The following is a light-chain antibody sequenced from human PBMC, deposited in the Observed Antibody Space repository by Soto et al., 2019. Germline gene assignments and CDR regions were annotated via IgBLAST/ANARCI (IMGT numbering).Light chain of an antibody. CDR1: QSVSSSY. J-gene: IGKJ5*01. V-gene: IGKV3-20*01. CDR2: GAS. CDR3: QQYGSSPQT. Sequence: EIVLTQSPGTLSLSPGERATLSCRASQSVSSSYLAWYQQKPGQAPRLLIYGASSRATGIPDRFSGSGSGTDFTITISRLEPEDFAVYYCQQYGSSPQTCGQGKRLEIK.